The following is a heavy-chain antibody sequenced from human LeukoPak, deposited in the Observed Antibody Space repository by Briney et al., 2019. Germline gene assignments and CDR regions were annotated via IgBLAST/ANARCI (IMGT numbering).Heavy chain of an antibody. J-gene: IGHJ4*02. Sequence: GGSLRLSCAASGFTVSSNYMSWVRQAPGKGLEWVSVIYSGGSTYYADSVKGRFTISRDNSKNTLYLQMNSLRAEDTAVYYCARGLSLTGYYSTSYFDHWGQGTLVTVSS. CDR2: IYSGGST. D-gene: IGHD3-9*01. V-gene: IGHV3-53*01. CDR1: GFTVSSNY. CDR3: ARGLSLTGYYSTSYFDH.